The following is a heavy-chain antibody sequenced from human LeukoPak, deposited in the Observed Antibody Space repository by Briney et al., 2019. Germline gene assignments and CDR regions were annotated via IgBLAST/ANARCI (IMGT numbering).Heavy chain of an antibody. D-gene: IGHD3-10*01. V-gene: IGHV4-34*01. CDR3: TRGLGGSGKQGIMDY. CDR2: MNHSGST. J-gene: IGHJ4*02. Sequence: SETLSLTCAVYGGSFSGYYWSWIRQPPGKGLEWIWEMNHSGSTNYNPSLKSRVTISVDTSKNQFSLKLSSVTAADTAVFYCTRGLGGSGKQGIMDYWGQGTLVTVSS. CDR1: GGSFSGYY.